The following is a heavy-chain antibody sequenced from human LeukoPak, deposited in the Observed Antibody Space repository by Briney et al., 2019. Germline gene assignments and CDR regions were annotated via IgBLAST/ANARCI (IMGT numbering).Heavy chain of an antibody. V-gene: IGHV1-3*01. CDR1: GYTFTSYA. Sequence: GASVKVSCKASGYTFTSYAMHWVRQAPGQRLEWMGWINAGTGNTKYSQTFQGRVTITRDTSASTAYMELSSLRSEDTAVYYCARGLVDCSSTSCYGGNWFDPWGQGTLVTVSS. D-gene: IGHD2-2*01. CDR3: ARGLVDCSSTSCYGGNWFDP. J-gene: IGHJ5*02. CDR2: INAGTGNT.